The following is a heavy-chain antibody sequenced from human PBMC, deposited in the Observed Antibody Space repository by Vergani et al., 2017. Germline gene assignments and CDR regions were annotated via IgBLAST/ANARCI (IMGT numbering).Heavy chain of an antibody. Sequence: QVQLVESGGGVVQPGRSLRLSCAASGFTFSSYGMHWVRQAPGKGLEWVAVIWYDGSNKYYADSVKGRFTISRDNSKNTLYLQMNSLRAEDTAVYYCAKDIGTCSSTSCYTATFDYWGQGTLVTVSS. D-gene: IGHD2-2*02. V-gene: IGHV3-33*06. CDR1: GFTFSSYG. CDR2: IWYDGSNK. CDR3: AKDIGTCSSTSCYTATFDY. J-gene: IGHJ4*02.